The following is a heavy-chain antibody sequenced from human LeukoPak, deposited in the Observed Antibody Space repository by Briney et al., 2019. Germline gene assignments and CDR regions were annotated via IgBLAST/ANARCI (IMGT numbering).Heavy chain of an antibody. Sequence: KASETLSLTCRVSGGTISNYWWSWIRQPPGKGLEWIGYVHYSGITKYNPSVKSRVTISLDTSSSQFSLKLSSVTAADTAVYYCASAGNYYFTLAHWRQGTLVTVSS. J-gene: IGHJ4*02. D-gene: IGHD3-10*01. CDR3: ASAGNYYFTLAH. V-gene: IGHV4-59*08. CDR2: VHYSGIT. CDR1: GGTISNYW.